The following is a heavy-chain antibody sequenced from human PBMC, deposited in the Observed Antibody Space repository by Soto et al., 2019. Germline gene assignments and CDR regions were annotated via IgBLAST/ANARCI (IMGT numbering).Heavy chain of an antibody. CDR2: IYRSGST. CDR1: GDSISNSNW. J-gene: IGHJ6*02. V-gene: IGHV4-4*02. CDR3: AKLSIRVPPPPGGRSSRTPDYHYGMDD. Sequence: SETLSLTCAVCGDSISNSNWWSWVRQPPGKGLEWIGEIYRSGSTSYNPSLKSRVTISMDTSNNQFSLELRSVTAADTAVYYCAKLSIRVPPPPGGRSSRTPDYHYGMDDWGQGTTVTVS. D-gene: IGHD6-6*01.